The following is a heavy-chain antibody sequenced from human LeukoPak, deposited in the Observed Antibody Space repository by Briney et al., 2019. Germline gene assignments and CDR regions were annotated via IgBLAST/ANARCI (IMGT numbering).Heavy chain of an antibody. CDR1: GYSISSGYY. CDR3: ARDSWIQLWLGKGYFDY. D-gene: IGHD5-18*01. V-gene: IGHV4-38-2*02. CDR2: IYHSGST. Sequence: SETLSLTCTVSGYSISSGYYWGWIRQPPGKGLAWIGSIYHSGSTYYNPSLKSRVTISVDTSKNQFSLKLSSVTAADTAVYYCARDSWIQLWLGKGYFDYWGQGTLVTVSS. J-gene: IGHJ4*02.